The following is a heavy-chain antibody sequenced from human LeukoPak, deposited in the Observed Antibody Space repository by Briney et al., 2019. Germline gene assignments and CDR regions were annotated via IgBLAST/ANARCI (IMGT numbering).Heavy chain of an antibody. CDR3: ARQGAEGYSYGQTRKYYYYYMDV. CDR2: IYPGDSDT. J-gene: IGHJ6*03. CDR1: GYSFTSYW. Sequence: GESLKISCKGSGYSFTSYWIGWVRQMPGKGLEWMGIIYPGDSDTRYSPSFQGQVTISADKSISTAYLQWSSLKASDTAMYYCARQGAEGYSYGQTRKYYYYYMDVWGKGTTVTVSS. V-gene: IGHV5-51*01. D-gene: IGHD5-18*01.